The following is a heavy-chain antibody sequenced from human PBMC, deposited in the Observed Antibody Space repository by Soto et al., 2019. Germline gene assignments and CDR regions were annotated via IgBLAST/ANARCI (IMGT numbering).Heavy chain of an antibody. Sequence: SVKVSCKASGGTFSSYAISWVRQAPGQGLEWVGGIIPIFGTANYAQKFQGRVTITADESTSTAYMELSSLRSEDTAVYYCARGPDIVVVPAAIYYYYGMDVWGQGTTVTVSS. V-gene: IGHV1-69*13. D-gene: IGHD2-2*01. CDR2: IIPIFGTA. CDR3: ARGPDIVVVPAAIYYYYGMDV. CDR1: GGTFSSYA. J-gene: IGHJ6*02.